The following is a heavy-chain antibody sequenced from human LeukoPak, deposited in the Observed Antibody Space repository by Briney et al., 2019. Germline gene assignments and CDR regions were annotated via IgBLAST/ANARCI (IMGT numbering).Heavy chain of an antibody. V-gene: IGHV3-23*01. CDR1: GFTFSSYA. D-gene: IGHD3-10*01. J-gene: IGHJ4*02. CDR3: AKDQIEGITMVRGGPDY. Sequence: GGSLRLSCAASGFTFSSYAMSWVRQAPGKGLEWVSAISGSGGSTYYADSVKGRFTISRDNSKNTLYLQMNSLRAEDTAVYYCAKDQIEGITMVRGGPDYWGQGTLVTVSS. CDR2: ISGSGGST.